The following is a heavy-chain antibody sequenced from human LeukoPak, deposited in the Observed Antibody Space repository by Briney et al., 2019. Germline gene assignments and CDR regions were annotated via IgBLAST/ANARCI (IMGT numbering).Heavy chain of an antibody. D-gene: IGHD6-13*01. CDR3: ARTGYSSSWYYRD. CDR1: GGSISRYY. CDR2: IYYSGYT. Sequence: SETLSLTCSVSGGSISRYYWSWIRQPPGKGLEWIGYIYYSGYTTYSPSLRSRVTISVDTSKNQFSLKLSSVTAADTAVYYCARTGYSSSWYYRDWGQGTLVTVSS. V-gene: IGHV4-59*01. J-gene: IGHJ4*02.